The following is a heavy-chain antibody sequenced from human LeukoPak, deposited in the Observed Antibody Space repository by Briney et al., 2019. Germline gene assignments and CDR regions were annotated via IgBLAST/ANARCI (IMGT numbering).Heavy chain of an antibody. V-gene: IGHV1-18*01. CDR2: ISPYNGNT. Sequence: ASVKVSCKTSGYTFTHYGISWVRQAPGQGLEWMGWISPYNGNTMYAQKFQGRVTVTTDTSTITAYMELRSLRSDDTAVYYCTRTVLDCKNGVCYDYWGQGTLVTVSS. CDR1: GYTFTHYG. D-gene: IGHD2-8*01. J-gene: IGHJ4*02. CDR3: TRTVLDCKNGVCYDY.